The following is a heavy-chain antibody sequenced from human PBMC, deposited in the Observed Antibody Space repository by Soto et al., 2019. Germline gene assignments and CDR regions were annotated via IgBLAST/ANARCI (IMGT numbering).Heavy chain of an antibody. CDR2: ISATGST. CDR1: GFTFSNYA. D-gene: IGHD6-19*01. Sequence: EVQVLDSGGALVQPGGSRRLSCEASGFTFSNYAMSWVRQAPGKGLEWVSTISATGSTLYADSVKGRFTISRDNSKNTVYLQMNFLRAEDTAVYYCAKVSNKWAVAQRGYFDYWGQGTLVIVSS. V-gene: IGHV3-23*01. J-gene: IGHJ4*02. CDR3: AKVSNKWAVAQRGYFDY.